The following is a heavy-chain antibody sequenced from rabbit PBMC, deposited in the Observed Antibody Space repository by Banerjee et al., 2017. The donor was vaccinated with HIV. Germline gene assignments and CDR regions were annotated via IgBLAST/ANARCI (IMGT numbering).Heavy chain of an antibody. CDR2: INTSSGNT. CDR3: ARDGFGTGPDYDL. J-gene: IGHJ3*01. Sequence: QEQLVESGGGLVKPGASLTLSCKASGFSFSSSYWICWVRQAPGKGLEWIACINTSSGNTVYANWAKGRFTISKTSSTTVTLQMTSLTAADTATYFCARDGFGTGPDYDLWGQGTLVTVS. V-gene: IGHV1S45*01. D-gene: IGHD7-1*01. CDR1: GFSFSSSYW.